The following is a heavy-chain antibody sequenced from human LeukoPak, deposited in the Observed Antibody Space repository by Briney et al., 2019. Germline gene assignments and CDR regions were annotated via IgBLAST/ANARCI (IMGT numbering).Heavy chain of an antibody. Sequence: KPSETLSLTFTVSGGSISSYYWSWIRQPPGKGLGWIGYIFYSGSTNYNPSLKSRVTISVDTSKNQFSLKLSSVTAADTAVYYCARYSGSPNWYYYYYMDVWGKGTTVTVSS. D-gene: IGHD1-26*01. CDR1: GGSISSYY. J-gene: IGHJ6*03. CDR2: IFYSGST. CDR3: ARYSGSPNWYYYYYMDV. V-gene: IGHV4-59*01.